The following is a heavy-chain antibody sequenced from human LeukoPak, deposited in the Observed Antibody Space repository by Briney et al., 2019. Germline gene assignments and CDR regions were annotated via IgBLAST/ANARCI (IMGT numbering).Heavy chain of an antibody. V-gene: IGHV3-74*01. CDR2: VNTDGSST. D-gene: IGHD3-10*01. Sequence: GGSLRLSCAASGFTFSSYWMHWVRQAPGKGLVWVSGVNTDGSSTNYADSVKGRFTISRDNAKNTVYLQMNSLRVEDMAVYYCTRDSRGVIDYWGQGTLVTVSS. CDR3: TRDSRGVIDY. CDR1: GFTFSSYW. J-gene: IGHJ4*02.